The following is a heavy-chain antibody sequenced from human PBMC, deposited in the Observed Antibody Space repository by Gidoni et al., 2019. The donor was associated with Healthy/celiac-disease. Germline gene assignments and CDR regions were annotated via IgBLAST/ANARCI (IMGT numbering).Heavy chain of an antibody. CDR3: TRVLYLVVRGVRGASFDY. V-gene: IGHV3-49*04. CDR2: IRSKAYGGTT. Sequence: EVQLVESGGGLVQPGRSLRLSCPASGFTFGDYAMSWVRQAPGKGLEWVGFIRSKAYGGTTEYAASVKGRFTISRDDSKSIAYLQMNSLKTEDTAVYYCTRVLYLVVRGVRGASFDYWGQGTLVTVSS. J-gene: IGHJ4*02. CDR1: GFTFGDYA. D-gene: IGHD3-10*01.